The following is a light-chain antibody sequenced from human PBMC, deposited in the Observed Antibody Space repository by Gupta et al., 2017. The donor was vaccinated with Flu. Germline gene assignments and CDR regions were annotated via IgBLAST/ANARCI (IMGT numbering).Light chain of an antibody. CDR1: SGHIDYA. CDR2: LNSDGSH. Sequence: QPVLPQSPSASASLVASVTITCTLSSGHIDYAVAWHQNQPQKSPRFLMILNSDGSHIKGDGIPDRFSASSSGAARYLTISSRQSEDEDDYYCQTWGNGRVFGGGTKLTVL. J-gene: IGLJ3*02. V-gene: IGLV4-69*01. CDR3: QTWGNGRV.